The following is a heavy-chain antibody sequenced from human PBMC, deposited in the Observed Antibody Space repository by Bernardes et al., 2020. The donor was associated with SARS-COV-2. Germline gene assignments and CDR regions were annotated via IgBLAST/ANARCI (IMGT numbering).Heavy chain of an antibody. Sequence: GRSLRVSCVASGLSFITYAMSWVRQAPGQGLEWVSSITDTGETHYADSVKGRFTISRDDSKNTLFLQMNSLRAEDTAVYYCAKDVRSGGYTGVNALDIWGPGTMVTVSS. CDR1: GLSFITYA. J-gene: IGHJ3*02. CDR2: ITDTGET. V-gene: IGHV3-23*01. D-gene: IGHD1-26*01. CDR3: AKDVRSGGYTGVNALDI.